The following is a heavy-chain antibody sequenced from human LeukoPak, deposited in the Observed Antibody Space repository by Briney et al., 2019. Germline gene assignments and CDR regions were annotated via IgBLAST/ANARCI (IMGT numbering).Heavy chain of an antibody. D-gene: IGHD3-22*01. CDR3: ARISKPYYYDSSGHYFDY. J-gene: IGHJ4*02. CDR2: IYYSGST. CDR1: GGSISSYY. V-gene: IGHV4-59*01. Sequence: PSETLSLTCTVSGGSISSYYWSWLRQPPGKGLEWIGYIYYSGSTNYNPSLKSRVTISVDTSKNQFSLKLSSVTAADTAVYYCARISKPYYYDSSGHYFDYWGQGTLVTVSS.